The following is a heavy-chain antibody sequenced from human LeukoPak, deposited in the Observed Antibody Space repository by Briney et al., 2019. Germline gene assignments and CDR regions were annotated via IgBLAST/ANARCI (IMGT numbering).Heavy chain of an antibody. CDR1: GFTFSSYG. CDR2: IWYDGSNK. Sequence: PGGSLRLSCAASGFTFSSYGIHWVRQAPGKGLEWVAVIWYDGSNKYYADSVKGRFTISRDNSKNTLYLQMNSLRAEDTAVYYCARDGTVAGPEYYYYGMDVWGQGTTVTVSS. D-gene: IGHD6-19*01. J-gene: IGHJ6*02. CDR3: ARDGTVAGPEYYYYGMDV. V-gene: IGHV3-33*01.